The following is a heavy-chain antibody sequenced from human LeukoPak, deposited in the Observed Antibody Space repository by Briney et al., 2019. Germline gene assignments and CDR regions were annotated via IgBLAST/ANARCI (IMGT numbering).Heavy chain of an antibody. Sequence: ASEKVSCKASGGTFSSYAISWVRQAPGQGLEWMGGIIPIFGTANYAQKFQGRVTITADESTSTAYVELSSLRSEDTAVYYCAREGEMEYSYGASFDYWGQGTLVTVSS. D-gene: IGHD5-18*01. CDR3: AREGEMEYSYGASFDY. CDR1: GGTFSSYA. V-gene: IGHV1-69*13. CDR2: IIPIFGTA. J-gene: IGHJ4*02.